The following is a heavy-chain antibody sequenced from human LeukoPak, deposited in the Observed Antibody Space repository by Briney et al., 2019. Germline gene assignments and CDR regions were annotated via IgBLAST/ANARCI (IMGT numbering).Heavy chain of an antibody. Sequence: GGSLRLSCAASGFTFSNAWMSWVRQAPGKGLEWVGRIKSKTDGGTTDYAAPVKGRFTISRDDSKNTLYLQMNSLKTEDTAVYYCTTSIAVAVDYFDYWGQGTLVTVSS. D-gene: IGHD6-19*01. CDR1: GFTFSNAW. CDR2: IKSKTDGGTT. J-gene: IGHJ4*02. V-gene: IGHV3-15*01. CDR3: TTSIAVAVDYFDY.